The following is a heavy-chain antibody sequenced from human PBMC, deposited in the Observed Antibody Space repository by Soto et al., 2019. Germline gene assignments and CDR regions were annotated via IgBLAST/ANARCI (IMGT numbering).Heavy chain of an antibody. CDR3: ARTYSSRWYYFDY. CDR1: GGSISSYY. J-gene: IGHJ4*02. CDR2: IYYTGSA. Sequence: SETLSLTCTVSGGSISSYYWSWIRLSPGKGLEWIGYIYYTGSAKYNPSLKSRVTISVDTSKNQFSLKLNSVTAADTSVYYCARTYSSRWYYFDYWGQGTLVTVSS. D-gene: IGHD6-19*01. V-gene: IGHV4-59*08.